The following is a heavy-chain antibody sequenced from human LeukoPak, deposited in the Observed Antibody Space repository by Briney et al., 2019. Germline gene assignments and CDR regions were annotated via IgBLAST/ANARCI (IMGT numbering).Heavy chain of an antibody. CDR2: ISYDGSHK. Sequence: PGGSLRLSCAASGFTFSSHGMHWVRQAPGKGLEWVAVISYDGSHKYYADSVKGRFTISRDNSKNTLYLQMNSLRAEDTAVYYCARPPVVGYSSGWYIFDYWGQGTLVTVSS. V-gene: IGHV3-30*03. CDR3: ARPPVVGYSSGWYIFDY. CDR1: GFTFSSHG. J-gene: IGHJ4*02. D-gene: IGHD6-19*01.